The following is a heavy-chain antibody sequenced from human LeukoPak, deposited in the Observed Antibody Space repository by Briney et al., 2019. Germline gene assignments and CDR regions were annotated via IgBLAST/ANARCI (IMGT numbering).Heavy chain of an antibody. V-gene: IGHV3-74*01. Sequence: GGSLRLSCAASGFTFSSYWMHWVRQAPGKGLVWVSRINSDGSSTSYADSVKGRFTISRDNSKNTLYLQMNSLRAEDTAVYYCARPRLGYYYGMDVWGQGTTVTVSS. D-gene: IGHD7-27*01. CDR2: INSDGSST. J-gene: IGHJ6*02. CDR3: ARPRLGYYYGMDV. CDR1: GFTFSSYW.